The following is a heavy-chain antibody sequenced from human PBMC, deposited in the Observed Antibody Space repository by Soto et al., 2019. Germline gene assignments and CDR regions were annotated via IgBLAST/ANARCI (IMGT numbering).Heavy chain of an antibody. CDR3: ARDDVDTAMPYGMDV. V-gene: IGHV1-69*05. J-gene: IGHJ6*02. CDR2: IIPIFGTA. CDR1: GGTFSSYA. Sequence: QVQLVQSGAEVKKPGSSVKVSCKASGGTFSSYAISWVRQAPGQGLEWMGGIIPIFGTANYAQKFQGRVTXPXAXSXXTADMELSSLRAEDTAVYYCARDDVDTAMPYGMDVWGQGTTVTVSS. D-gene: IGHD5-18*01.